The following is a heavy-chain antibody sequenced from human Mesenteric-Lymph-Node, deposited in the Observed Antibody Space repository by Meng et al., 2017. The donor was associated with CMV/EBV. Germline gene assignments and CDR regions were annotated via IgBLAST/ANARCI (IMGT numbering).Heavy chain of an antibody. CDR1: GGSFSGYY. CDR3: ARRRPYYYYYGMDV. J-gene: IGHJ6*02. V-gene: IGHV4-34*01. CDR2: INHSGST. D-gene: IGHD6-25*01. Sequence: GSLRLSCAVYGGSFSGYYWSWIRQPPGKGLEWIGEINHSGSTNYNPSLKSRVTISVDTSKNQFSLKLSSVTAADTAVYYCARRRPYYYYYGMDVWGQGTTVTVSS.